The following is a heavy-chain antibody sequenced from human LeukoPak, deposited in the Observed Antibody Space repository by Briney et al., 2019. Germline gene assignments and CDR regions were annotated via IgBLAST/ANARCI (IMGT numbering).Heavy chain of an antibody. J-gene: IGHJ4*02. CDR3: AKDSLPYYYDSSGPTFDY. V-gene: IGHV3-30*02. D-gene: IGHD3-22*01. CDR2: IRYDGSNK. Sequence: GGSLRLSCAASGFTFSSYAMHWVRQAPGKGLEWVAFIRYDGSNKYYADSVKGRFTISRDNSKNTLYLQMNSLRAEDTAVYYCAKDSLPYYYDSSGPTFDYWGQGTLVTVSS. CDR1: GFTFSSYA.